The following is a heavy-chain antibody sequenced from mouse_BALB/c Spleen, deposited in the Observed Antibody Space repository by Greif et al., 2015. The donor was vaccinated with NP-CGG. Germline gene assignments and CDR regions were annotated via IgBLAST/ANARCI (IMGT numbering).Heavy chain of an antibody. Sequence: EVKLVESGGGLVKPGGSLKLSCAASGFTFSDYYMYWVRQTPEKRLEWVATISDGGSYTYYPDSVKGRFTISRDNAKNNLYLQMSSLKSEDTAMYYCARGTSYYYAMDYWGQGTSVTVSS. CDR2: ISDGGSYT. D-gene: IGHD2-10*01. CDR1: GFTFSDYY. CDR3: ARGTSYYYAMDY. J-gene: IGHJ4*01. V-gene: IGHV5-4*02.